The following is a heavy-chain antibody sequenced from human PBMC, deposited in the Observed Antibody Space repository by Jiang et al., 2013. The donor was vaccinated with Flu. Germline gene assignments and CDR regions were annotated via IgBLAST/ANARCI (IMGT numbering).Heavy chain of an antibody. CDR2: IYYSGST. V-gene: IGHV4-39*01. CDR3: ARSDTWDFDY. CDR1: GGSISSSSYY. Sequence: GLVKPSETLSLTCTVSGGSISSSSYYWGWIRQPPGKGLEWIGSIYYSGSTYYNPSLKSRVTISVDTSKNQFSLKLSSVTAADTAVYYCARSDTWDFDYWGQGTLVTVSS. J-gene: IGHJ4*02.